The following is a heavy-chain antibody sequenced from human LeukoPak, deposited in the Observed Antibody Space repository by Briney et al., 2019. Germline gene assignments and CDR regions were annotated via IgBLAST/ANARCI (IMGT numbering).Heavy chain of an antibody. D-gene: IGHD4-11*01. CDR2: ISPIFGTA. CDR1: GGTFSSYA. CDR3: ARHYHDYSNRLYYYYYMDV. V-gene: IGHV1-69*05. J-gene: IGHJ6*03. Sequence: SVKVSCTASGGTFSSYAISGVRQAPGQGLEWMGGISPIFGTANYAQKFQGRVTITTDESTRTPYMELSSLRSEETAVYYCARHYHDYSNRLYYYYYMDVWGKGTTVTVSS.